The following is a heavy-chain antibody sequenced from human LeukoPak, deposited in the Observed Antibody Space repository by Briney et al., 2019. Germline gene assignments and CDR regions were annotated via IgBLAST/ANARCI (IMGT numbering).Heavy chain of an antibody. CDR2: FDPEDGET. CDR3: APFGAAIPRASY. J-gene: IGHJ4*02. V-gene: IGHV1-24*01. Sequence: AAVKVSCKGSGYTLTELSMHWVRQAPGKGLEWVGGFDPEDGETLYAQKFQGRVTMTEDTSTDTAYMELSSLRSEDTAVYYCAPFGAAIPRASYWGQGTLVTVSS. CDR1: GYTLTELS. D-gene: IGHD2-2*02.